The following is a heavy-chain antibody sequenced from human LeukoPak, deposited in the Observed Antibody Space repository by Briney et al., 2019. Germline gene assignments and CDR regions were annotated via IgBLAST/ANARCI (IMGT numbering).Heavy chain of an antibody. Sequence: GGSLRLSCAASGFSFSSYGMHWVRQAPGKGLEWVAVIWYGATDKYYGDSVKGRFTTSRDNSKNTLYLQMNSLRAEDTAVYYCARDPSYGSGRYYFDYWGQGTLVTVSS. D-gene: IGHD3-10*01. CDR3: ARDPSYGSGRYYFDY. V-gene: IGHV3-33*01. J-gene: IGHJ4*02. CDR2: IWYGATDK. CDR1: GFSFSSYG.